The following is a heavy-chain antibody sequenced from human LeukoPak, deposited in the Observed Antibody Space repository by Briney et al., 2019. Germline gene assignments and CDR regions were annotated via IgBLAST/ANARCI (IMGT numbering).Heavy chain of an antibody. D-gene: IGHD2-15*01. CDR1: GFTFSSYW. CDR2: IKQDGSEK. CDR3: ARELPVVVVAATRNWFDP. Sequence: GGSLRLSCAAPGFTFSSYWMSWVRQAPGKGLEWVANIKQDGSEKYYVDSVKGRFTISRDNAKNSLYLQMNSLRAEDTAVYYCARELPVVVVAATRNWFDPWGQGTLVTVSS. J-gene: IGHJ5*02. V-gene: IGHV3-7*03.